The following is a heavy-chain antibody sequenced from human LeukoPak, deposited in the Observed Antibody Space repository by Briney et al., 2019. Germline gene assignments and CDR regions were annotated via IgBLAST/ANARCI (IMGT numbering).Heavy chain of an antibody. Sequence: GGSLRLSCAASGFTFSSYSMNWVRQAPGKGLEWVANINQGGSERYNVGSVKGRFTISRDNAKNSLYLQMNSLRAEDTAVYYCATSNWGSDYWGQGILVTVSS. J-gene: IGHJ4*02. CDR1: GFTFSSYS. CDR2: INQGGSER. D-gene: IGHD7-27*01. CDR3: ATSNWGSDY. V-gene: IGHV3-7*01.